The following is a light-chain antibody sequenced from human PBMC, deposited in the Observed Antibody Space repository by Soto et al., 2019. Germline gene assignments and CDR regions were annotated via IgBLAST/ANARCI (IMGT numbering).Light chain of an antibody. J-gene: IGLJ2*01. Sequence: QAVVTQEPSLTVSPGGTVTLTCGSSTGAVTSGHYPFWFQQKPGQAPRTLIYDTNNRHSWTPARFSGSLLGGQAALTLSGAQPEDEAEYYCLLSYTSARRVFGGGTQLTVL. CDR2: DTN. CDR1: TGAVTSGHY. V-gene: IGLV7-46*01. CDR3: LLSYTSARRV.